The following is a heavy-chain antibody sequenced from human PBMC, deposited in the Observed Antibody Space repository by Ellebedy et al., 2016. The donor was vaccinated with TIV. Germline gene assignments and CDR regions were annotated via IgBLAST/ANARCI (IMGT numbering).Heavy chain of an antibody. CDR3: AKVSFWRFNYYYYAMDV. CDR1: GFLFSDYA. CDR2: IGGYGETK. Sequence: PGGSLRLSCAASGFLFSDYAMNWVRQAPGKGLEWVSGIGGYGETKIYADSVQGRFTVSRDNSKNTLYLQLNSLRVEDTAVYYCAKVSFWRFNYYYYAMDVWGQGTTVTVSS. J-gene: IGHJ6*02. V-gene: IGHV3-23*01. D-gene: IGHD1-1*01.